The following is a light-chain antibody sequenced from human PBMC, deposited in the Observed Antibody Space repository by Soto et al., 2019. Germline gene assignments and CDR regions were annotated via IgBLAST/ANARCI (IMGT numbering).Light chain of an antibody. J-gene: IGLJ2*01. V-gene: IGLV2-18*02. CDR1: SSDVGSYNR. Sequence: QSALTQPPSVSGSPGQSVTISCTGTSSDVGSYNRVSWYQQPPGTAPKLMIYEVSNRPSGVPDRFSGSKSGNTASLTISGPQAEDGGIYYYSSYTSSSTYVVFGGGTKLTAL. CDR2: EVS. CDR3: SSYTSSSTYVV.